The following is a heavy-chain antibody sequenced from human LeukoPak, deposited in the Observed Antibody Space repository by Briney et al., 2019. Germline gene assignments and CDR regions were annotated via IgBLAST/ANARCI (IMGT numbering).Heavy chain of an antibody. CDR3: ARDRRKSPLGDGRSAFDI. CDR1: GGSISSYY. J-gene: IGHJ3*02. V-gene: IGHV4-4*07. D-gene: IGHD2-21*02. Sequence: SETLSLTCTVSGGSISSYYWSWIRQPAGKGLEWIGRIYTSGSTNYNPSLKSRVTMSVDTSKNQFSLKLSSVTAADTAVYYCARDRRKSPLGDGRSAFDIWGQGTMVTVSS. CDR2: IYTSGST.